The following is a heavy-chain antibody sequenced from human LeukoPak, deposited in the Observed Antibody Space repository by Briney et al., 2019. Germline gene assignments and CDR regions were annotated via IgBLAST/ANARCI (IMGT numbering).Heavy chain of an antibody. D-gene: IGHD4-11*01. CDR3: ARGLHGPPGLGRGYYMDV. V-gene: IGHV3-66*01. J-gene: IGHJ6*03. CDR2: IYSGGST. Sequence: PGGSLRLSCAASGFTVSSNYMSWVRQAPGKGLEWVSVIYSGGSTYYADSVKGRFTISRDNSKNTLYLQMNSLRAEDTAVYYCARGLHGPPGLGRGYYMDVWGKGTTVTVSS. CDR1: GFTVSSNY.